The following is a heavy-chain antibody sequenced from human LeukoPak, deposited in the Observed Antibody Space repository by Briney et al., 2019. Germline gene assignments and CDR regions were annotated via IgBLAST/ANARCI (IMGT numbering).Heavy chain of an antibody. D-gene: IGHD6-13*01. CDR2: IKQDGSEK. V-gene: IGHV3-7*01. Sequence: PGGSLRLSCAASGFTFSSYWMSWVRQAPGKGLEWVANIKQDGSEKYYVDSVKGRFTISRDNAKNSLYLQMNSLRAEDTAVYYCARDLREGVGIAAADAPYYYYYGMDVWGQGTTVTVSS. CDR1: GFTFSSYW. CDR3: ARDLREGVGIAAADAPYYYYYGMDV. J-gene: IGHJ6*02.